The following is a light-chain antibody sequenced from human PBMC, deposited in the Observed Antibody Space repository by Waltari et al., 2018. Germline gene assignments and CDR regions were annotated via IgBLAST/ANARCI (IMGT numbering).Light chain of an antibody. V-gene: IGKV1-39*01. Sequence: DILMTQSPSSLSASVGDRVTITCRASQSIGNYLSWYQQRPGKAPNLLIYAASSLQSGVPSRFSGSGSETDFTLTISSLQPEDFATYYCQQSYSSLRTFGGGTKVEI. CDR2: AAS. CDR3: QQSYSSLRT. CDR1: QSIGNY. J-gene: IGKJ4*01.